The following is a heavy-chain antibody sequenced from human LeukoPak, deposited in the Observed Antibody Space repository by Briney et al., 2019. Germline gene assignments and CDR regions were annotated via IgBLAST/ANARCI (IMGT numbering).Heavy chain of an antibody. CDR3: ARARCSGGICYAALFDY. V-gene: IGHV3-48*03. CDR2: ISSSSATI. J-gene: IGHJ4*02. Sequence: QPGGSLRLSCAASGFTFSSYEMNWVRQAPGKGLEWVSYISSSSATISYADSVKGRFTISRDNTEYSLFLQMNGLRAEDTAVYYCARARCSGGICYAALFDYWGQGTLVTVSS. D-gene: IGHD2-15*01. CDR1: GFTFSSYE.